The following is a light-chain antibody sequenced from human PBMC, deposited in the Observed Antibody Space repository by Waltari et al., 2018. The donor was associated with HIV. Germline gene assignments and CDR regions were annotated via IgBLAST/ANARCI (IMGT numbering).Light chain of an antibody. CDR1: QSLLYSSNNKNY. J-gene: IGKJ4*01. CDR3: QQYYTIPLT. V-gene: IGKV4-1*01. Sequence: DIVMTQSPDSLAVSLGERATINCKSSQSLLYSSNNKNYLAWYQQKPGQPPKLLIYWASTRESGVPERFSGSWSGTDFTLTISSLQAEDVAVYYCQQYYTIPLTFGGGTKVEIK. CDR2: WAS.